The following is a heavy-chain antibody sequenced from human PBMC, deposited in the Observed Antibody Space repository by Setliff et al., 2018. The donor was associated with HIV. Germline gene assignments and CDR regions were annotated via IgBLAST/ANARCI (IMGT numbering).Heavy chain of an antibody. V-gene: IGHV4-31*03. CDR1: GDSISSGGYY. Sequence: SETLSLTCTVSGDSISSGGYYWSWIRQHPGKGLEWIGYIHYSGSSYYDPSLRSRVTISVDTSKKQFSLKLSSVTAADTAVYYCARSYCGGDCSLVVDTFWFDPWGQGTLVTVS. CDR3: ARSYCGGDCSLVVDTFWFDP. J-gene: IGHJ5*02. D-gene: IGHD2-21*01. CDR2: IHYSGSS.